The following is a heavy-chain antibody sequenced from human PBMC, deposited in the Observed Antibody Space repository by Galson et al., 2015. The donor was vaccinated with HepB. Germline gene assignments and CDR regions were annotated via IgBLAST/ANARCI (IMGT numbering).Heavy chain of an antibody. V-gene: IGHV3-30*02. CDR1: GFTFSTYG. Sequence: SLRLSCAASGFTFSTYGMHWIRQSPGKGLEWVAFIRNDGNNKYYADSVKGRFTISRDNSKNTLFLQMDSLRVEDTAAYYCANLAIGHTGTFDYWGQGTLVTVSP. CDR2: IRNDGNNK. J-gene: IGHJ4*02. CDR3: ANLAIGHTGTFDY. D-gene: IGHD3-10*01.